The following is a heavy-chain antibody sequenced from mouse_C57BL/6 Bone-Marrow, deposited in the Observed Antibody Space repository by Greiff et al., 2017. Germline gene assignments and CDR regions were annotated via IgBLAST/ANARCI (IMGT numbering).Heavy chain of an antibody. Sequence: VQLQQSGPELVKPGASVKISCKASGYTFTDYYMNWVKQSHGKSLEWIGDINPNKGGTSYNQKFKGKATLTVEKSSSTAYMELRSLTSEDSAVYYCARPYYGSSYHWYFDVWGTGTTVTVSS. CDR3: ARPYYGSSYHWYFDV. CDR2: INPNKGGT. V-gene: IGHV1-26*01. D-gene: IGHD1-1*01. J-gene: IGHJ1*03. CDR1: GYTFTDYY.